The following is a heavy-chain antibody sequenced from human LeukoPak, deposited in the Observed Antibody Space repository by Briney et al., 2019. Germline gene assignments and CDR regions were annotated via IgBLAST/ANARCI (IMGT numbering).Heavy chain of an antibody. V-gene: IGHV4-39*01. CDR3: ARNWVADSFDF. Sequence: SETLSLTCTVSGGSISNSTYYWGRVRQPPGMGLEWNGSIFYRGSTYYTPSLKSRVTISVDTSKNQFSLKLTSVPAADTAMYFCARNWVADSFDFWGQGTMVTVSS. D-gene: IGHD6-19*01. CDR2: IFYRGST. CDR1: GGSISNSTYY. J-gene: IGHJ3*01.